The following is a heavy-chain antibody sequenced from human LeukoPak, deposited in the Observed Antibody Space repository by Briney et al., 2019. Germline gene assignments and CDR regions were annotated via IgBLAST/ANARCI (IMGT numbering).Heavy chain of an antibody. D-gene: IGHD2-2*01. Sequence: GGSLRLSCAASGFTFSNYGMTWVRQAPGKGLEWVSGISDSGGSTYYADSVKGRFTISRDNSKNMLYLQMNSLRAEDAALYYCAKATISSSRGYFDYWGQGTLVTVSS. V-gene: IGHV3-23*01. CDR2: ISDSGGST. CDR1: GFTFSNYG. CDR3: AKATISSSRGYFDY. J-gene: IGHJ4*02.